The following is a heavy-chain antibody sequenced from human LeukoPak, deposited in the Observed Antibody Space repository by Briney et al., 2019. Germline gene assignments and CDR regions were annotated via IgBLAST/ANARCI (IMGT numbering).Heavy chain of an antibody. CDR2: ISAYNGNT. Sequence: ASVKVSCKASGYTFTSYGISWVRQAPGQGLEWMGWISAYNGNTNYAQKLQGRVTMTTDTSTSTAYMELRSLRSDDTAVYYCARECCSSTSCYYYGMDVWGQGTTVTVSS. J-gene: IGHJ6*02. V-gene: IGHV1-18*01. CDR1: GYTFTSYG. D-gene: IGHD2-2*01. CDR3: ARECCSSTSCYYYGMDV.